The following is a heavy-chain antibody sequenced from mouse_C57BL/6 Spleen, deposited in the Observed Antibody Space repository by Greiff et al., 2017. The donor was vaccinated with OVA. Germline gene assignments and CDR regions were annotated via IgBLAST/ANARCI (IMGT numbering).Heavy chain of an antibody. CDR1: GFTFSDYG. CDR2: ISSGSSTI. Sequence: DVMLVESGGGLMKPGGSLKLSCAASGFTFSDYGMHWVRQAPEKGLEWVAYISSGSSTIYYADTVKGRFTISRDNAKNTLFLQMTSLRSEDTAMYYCARLDFDYWGQGTTLTVSS. V-gene: IGHV5-17*01. J-gene: IGHJ2*01. CDR3: ARLDFDY.